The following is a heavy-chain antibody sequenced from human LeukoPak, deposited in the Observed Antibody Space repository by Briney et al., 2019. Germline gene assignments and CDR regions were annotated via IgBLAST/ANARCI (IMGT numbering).Heavy chain of an antibody. V-gene: IGHV1-46*01. CDR2: INPSGGST. J-gene: IGHJ3*02. CDR1: GYTFTSYY. CDR3: AGEDNSSGYRPFDI. Sequence: ASVKVSCKASGYTFTSYYMHWVRQAPGQGLEWMEIINPSGGSTSYAQKFQGRVTMTSDTSMSTAYMELSRLRSDDTAVYYCAGEDNSSGYRPFDIWGQGTMVTVPS. D-gene: IGHD3-22*01.